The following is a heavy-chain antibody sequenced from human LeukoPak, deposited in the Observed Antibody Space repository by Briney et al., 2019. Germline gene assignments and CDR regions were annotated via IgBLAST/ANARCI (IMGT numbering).Heavy chain of an antibody. CDR1: GFTFSSYA. V-gene: IGHV3-23*01. CDR2: ISGSGGST. J-gene: IGHJ4*02. CDR3: AKLSLSFDDYSNYGYYFDY. Sequence: GGSLRLSCAASGFTFSSYAMSWVRQAPGKGLECVSAISGSGGSTYYADSVKGRFTISRDNSKNTLYLQMNSLRAEDTAVYYCAKLSLSFDDYSNYGYYFDYWGQGTLVTVSS. D-gene: IGHD4-11*01.